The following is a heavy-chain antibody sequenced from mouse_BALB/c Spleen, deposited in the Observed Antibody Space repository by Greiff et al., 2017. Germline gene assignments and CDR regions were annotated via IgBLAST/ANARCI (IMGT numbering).Heavy chain of an antibody. V-gene: IGHV1S137*01. CDR1: GYTFTDYA. D-gene: IGHD1-1*01. Sequence: QVQLQQSGAELVRPGVSVKISCKGSGYTFTDYAMHWVKQSHAKSLEWIGVISTYYGDASYNQKFKGKATMTVDKSSSTAYMELARLTSEDSAIYYCARNYGSGGNYYAMDYWGQGTSVTVSS. CDR3: ARNYGSGGNYYAMDY. CDR2: ISTYYGDA. J-gene: IGHJ4*01.